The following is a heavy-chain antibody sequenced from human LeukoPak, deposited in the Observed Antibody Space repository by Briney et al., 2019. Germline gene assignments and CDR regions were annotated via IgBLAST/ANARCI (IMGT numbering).Heavy chain of an antibody. V-gene: IGHV3-7*03. CDR3: ARDNFDWRPLDS. Sequence: GGSLRLSGAGSGFTFSSHWMTWVRQTAGKGLEWVASIKHDGSEKNYVDSVKGRFTISRDNAKNSLYVQMDSLRVEDTAVYYCARDNFDWRPLDSWGQGILVTVSP. CDR1: GFTFSSHW. CDR2: IKHDGSEK. J-gene: IGHJ4*02. D-gene: IGHD3-9*01.